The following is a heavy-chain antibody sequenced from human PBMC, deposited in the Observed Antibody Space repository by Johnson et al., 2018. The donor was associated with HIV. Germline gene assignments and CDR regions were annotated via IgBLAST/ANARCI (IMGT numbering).Heavy chain of an antibody. D-gene: IGHD1-26*01. V-gene: IGHV3-66*01. CDR1: GFTVTKKY. J-gene: IGHJ3*02. Sequence: VQLVESGGGLVKPGGSLRLSCAASGFTVTKKYMSWVRQAPGKGLEWVSVMYGGGSTYHADSVKGRFSLSRDNSKKTLYLQMNSLRAEDTAVYYCARDRPSGSYYVDAFDIWGQGTMVTVSS. CDR3: ARDRPSGSYYVDAFDI. CDR2: MYGGGST.